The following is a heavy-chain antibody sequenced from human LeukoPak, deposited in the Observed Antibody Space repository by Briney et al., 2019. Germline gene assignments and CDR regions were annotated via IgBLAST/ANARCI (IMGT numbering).Heavy chain of an antibody. CDR1: GFTFSSYG. D-gene: IGHD4-17*01. V-gene: IGHV3-30*18. CDR3: AKDLSRGDSLFDY. J-gene: IGHJ4*02. CDR2: ISYDGSNK. Sequence: PGGSPRLSCAASGFTFSSYGMHWVRQAPGKGLEWVAVISYDGSNKYYADSVKGRFTISRDNSKNTLYLQMNSLRAEDTAVYYCAKDLSRGDSLFDYWGQGTLVTVSS.